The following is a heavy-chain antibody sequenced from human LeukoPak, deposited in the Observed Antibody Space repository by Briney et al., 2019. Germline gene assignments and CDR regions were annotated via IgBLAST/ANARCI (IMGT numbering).Heavy chain of an antibody. CDR2: LSGSGGST. J-gene: IGHJ3*02. D-gene: IGHD5-24*01. Sequence: GGSLRLSCAASGFTFSSFAMSWVRQAPGKGLEWVSALSGSGGSTHYADSVKGRFTISRDNSKNTLYLQMNSLRAEDTAVYYCATRRDGYNWLAFDIWGQGTMVTVSS. CDR3: ATRRDGYNWLAFDI. CDR1: GFTFSSFA. V-gene: IGHV3-23*01.